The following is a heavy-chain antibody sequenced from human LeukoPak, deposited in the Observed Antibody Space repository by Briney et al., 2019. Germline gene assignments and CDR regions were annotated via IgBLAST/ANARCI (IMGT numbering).Heavy chain of an antibody. J-gene: IGHJ5*02. CDR3: ARAVGSSGPYNWFDP. CDR2: IYHSGST. V-gene: IGHV4-30-2*01. D-gene: IGHD3-22*01. CDR1: GGSISSGGYS. Sequence: SETLSLTCAVSGGSISSGGYSWSWIRQPPGKGLEWIGYIYHSGSTYYNPSLKSRVTITVDRSKNQFSLKLSSVTAADTAVYYCARAVGSSGPYNWFDPWGQGTLVTVSS.